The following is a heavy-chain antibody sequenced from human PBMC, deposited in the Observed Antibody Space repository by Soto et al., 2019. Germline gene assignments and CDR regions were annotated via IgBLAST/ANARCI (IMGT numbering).Heavy chain of an antibody. J-gene: IGHJ6*03. D-gene: IGHD5-12*01. CDR2: ISSSSSYI. CDR1: GCNFSSHS. Sequence: GWCLRLSYGAAGCNFSSHSMHWVRQAQGKGLEWVSSISSSSSYIYYADSVKGRFTISRDNAKNSLYLQMNSLRAEDTAVYYCASYHSGYGFGLLNFYYYMDVWGKGTTVT. V-gene: IGHV3-21*01. CDR3: ASYHSGYGFGLLNFYYYMDV.